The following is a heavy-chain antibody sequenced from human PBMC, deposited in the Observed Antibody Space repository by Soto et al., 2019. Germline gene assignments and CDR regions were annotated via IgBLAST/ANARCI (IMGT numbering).Heavy chain of an antibody. CDR1: GGSISSHY. CDR3: GRDPYSGVVVV. CDR2: IYNSGTT. V-gene: IGHV4-59*11. Sequence: ETLSLTCTVSGGSISSHYLNWIRQPPGKGLEWIGYIYNSGTTNYNPSLKTRVTISVDTSKNQFSLKLSSVTAADTAVYFCGRDPYSGVVVVWCQGTMV. D-gene: IGHD3-3*01. J-gene: IGHJ3*01.